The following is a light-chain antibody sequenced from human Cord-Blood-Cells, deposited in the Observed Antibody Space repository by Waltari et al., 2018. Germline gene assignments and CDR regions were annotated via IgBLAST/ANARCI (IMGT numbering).Light chain of an antibody. CDR3: QQYNNWPYT. CDR2: GES. J-gene: IGKJ2*01. Sequence: EIVMTQPRATLSVSPGDRPTVSCRASQSVSSNLAWYQQKPGQAPRLLIYGESTRATGIPARFSGSGSGTEFTLTISSLQSEDFAVYYCQQYNNWPYTFGQGTKLEIK. V-gene: IGKV3-15*01. CDR1: QSVSSN.